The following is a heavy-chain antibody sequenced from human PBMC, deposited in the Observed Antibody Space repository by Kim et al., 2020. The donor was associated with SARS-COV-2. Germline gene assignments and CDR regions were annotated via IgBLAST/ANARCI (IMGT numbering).Heavy chain of an antibody. Sequence: SETLSLTCTVSGGSISSYYWSWIRQPPGKGLEWIGYIYYSGSTNYNPSLKSRVTISVDTSKNQFSLKLSSVTAADTAVYYCARAVGSSGWYLPRGIRHFDYWGQGTLVTVSS. CDR2: IYYSGST. V-gene: IGHV4-59*01. J-gene: IGHJ4*02. D-gene: IGHD6-19*01. CDR1: GGSISSYY. CDR3: ARAVGSSGWYLPRGIRHFDY.